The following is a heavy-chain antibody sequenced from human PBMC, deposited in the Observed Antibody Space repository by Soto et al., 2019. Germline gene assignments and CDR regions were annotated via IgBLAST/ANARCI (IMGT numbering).Heavy chain of an antibody. V-gene: IGHV1-18*04. CDR3: ARSCSGGSCHSAY. CDR2: ISPFTGDT. CDR1: GYTFSNYG. Sequence: QVQLVQSGTEVKKPGASVRVSCKASGYTFSNYGINWVRQAPGQGLEWMGWISPFTGDTHYTQSLQGRVTMTTDPSTSTAYMELRSLRSADTAVYYCARSCSGGSCHSAYCGQGTLVTVSS. J-gene: IGHJ4*02. D-gene: IGHD2-15*01.